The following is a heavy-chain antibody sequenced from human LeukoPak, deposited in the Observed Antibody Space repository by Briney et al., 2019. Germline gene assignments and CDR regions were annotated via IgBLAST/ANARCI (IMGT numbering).Heavy chain of an antibody. D-gene: IGHD2-8*01. V-gene: IGHV1-69*04. Sequence: SVKVSCEASGGTFSSYAISWVRQAPGQGLEWMGRIIPIFGIANYAQKFQGRVTITADKSTSTAYMELSSLRSEDTAVYYCARGGMNRKCTNGVCSQNWFDPWGQGTLVTVSS. J-gene: IGHJ5*02. CDR3: ARGGMNRKCTNGVCSQNWFDP. CDR2: IIPIFGIA. CDR1: GGTFSSYA.